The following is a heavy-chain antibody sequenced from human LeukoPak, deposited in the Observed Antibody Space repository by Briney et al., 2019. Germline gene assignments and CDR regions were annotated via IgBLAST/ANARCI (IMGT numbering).Heavy chain of an antibody. J-gene: IGHJ3*02. CDR2: ISSSSIYI. CDR1: GFTFSSYS. V-gene: IGHV3-21*01. D-gene: IGHD5-24*01. CDR3: ARGRDGYNLVDAFDI. Sequence: GGSLRLSCAASGFTFSSYSMNWVRQAPGKGLEWVSSISSSSIYIYYADSLKGRFTISRDNAKNSLYLQMNSLRAEDTAVYYCARGRDGYNLVDAFDICGQGIMVTVSS.